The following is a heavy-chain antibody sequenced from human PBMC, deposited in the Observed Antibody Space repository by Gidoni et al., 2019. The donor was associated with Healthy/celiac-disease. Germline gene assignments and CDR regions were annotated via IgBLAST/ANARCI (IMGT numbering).Heavy chain of an antibody. D-gene: IGHD6-13*01. CDR2: INSDGSST. V-gene: IGHV3-74*01. CDR1: GFTFRSYW. Sequence: EVQLVESGGGLVQPGGSLRLSCAASGFTFRSYWMHWVRQAPGKGLVWVARINSDGSSTSYADSVKGRFTISRDNAKNTLYLQMNSLRAEDTAVYYCARDREGSSWYLPNYYYYYGMDVWGQGTTVTVSS. CDR3: ARDREGSSWYLPNYYYYYGMDV. J-gene: IGHJ6*02.